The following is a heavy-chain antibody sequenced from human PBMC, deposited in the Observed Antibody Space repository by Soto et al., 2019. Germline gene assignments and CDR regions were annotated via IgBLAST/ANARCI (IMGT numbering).Heavy chain of an antibody. CDR2: ISYDGSNK. CDR1: GFTFSSYG. D-gene: IGHD3-3*01. V-gene: IGHV3-30*18. J-gene: IGHJ6*02. CDR3: AKDDYLGYYGYYYGMDV. Sequence: PGGSLRLSCAASGFTFSSYGMHWVRQAPGKGLEWVAVISYDGSNKYYADSVKGRFTISRDNSKNTLYLQMNSLRAEDTAVYYCAKDDYLGYYGYYYGMDVWGQGTTVTVSS.